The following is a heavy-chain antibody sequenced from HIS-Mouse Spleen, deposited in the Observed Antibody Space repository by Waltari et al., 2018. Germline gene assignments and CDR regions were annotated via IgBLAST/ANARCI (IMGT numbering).Heavy chain of an antibody. J-gene: IGHJ4*02. D-gene: IGHD6-19*01. CDR2: IYYSGST. CDR1: GGCIRSSSYY. Sequence: QLQLHESGPALVKPSETLAPTSPVPGGCIRSSSYYWGWIRQPPGKGLQWIGSIYYSGSTYYNPSLKSRVTISVDTSKNQFSMKLSSVAAADTAVYYCARRRGWFDYWGQGTLVTVSS. CDR3: ARRRGWFDY. V-gene: IGHV4-39*01.